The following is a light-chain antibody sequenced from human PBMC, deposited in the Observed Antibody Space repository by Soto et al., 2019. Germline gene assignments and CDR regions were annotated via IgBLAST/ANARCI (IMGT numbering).Light chain of an antibody. V-gene: IGKV3-20*01. CDR2: DAS. J-gene: IGKJ1*01. CDR1: QSISSY. Sequence: EIVLTQSPATLSLSTGERATLSCRASQSISSYLAWYQQKPGQAPRLLIYDASNRATGIPDRFSGSGSGTDFTLTISRLEPEDFAVYYCQQYGSSPPTFGQGTKVDIK. CDR3: QQYGSSPPT.